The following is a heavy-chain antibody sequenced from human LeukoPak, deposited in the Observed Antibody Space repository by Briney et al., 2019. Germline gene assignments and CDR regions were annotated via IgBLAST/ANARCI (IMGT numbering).Heavy chain of an antibody. CDR1: GGTFSSYA. J-gene: IGHJ4*02. CDR3: ARDITVAGNRFDY. CDR2: IIPIFGTA. Sequence: ASVKVSCKASGGTFSSYATSWVRQAPGQGLEWMGGIIPIFGTANYAQKFQGRVTITTDESTSAAYMEPSSLRSEDTAVYYCARDITVAGNRFDYWGQGTLVTVSS. V-gene: IGHV1-69*05. D-gene: IGHD6-19*01.